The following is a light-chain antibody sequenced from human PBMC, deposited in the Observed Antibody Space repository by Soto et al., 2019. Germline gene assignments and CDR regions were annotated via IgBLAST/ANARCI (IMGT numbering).Light chain of an antibody. Sequence: EIVLTQSPATLSLSPGERATLSCRASPSVTNYLAWYQQKPGQPPRLLIYGAFNRAAGIPARFSGSGSGTDFTLTISSVEPEDSAVYYCQQRNIWPPVTFGQGTRLEIK. V-gene: IGKV3-11*01. CDR1: PSVTNY. J-gene: IGKJ5*01. CDR2: GAF. CDR3: QQRNIWPPVT.